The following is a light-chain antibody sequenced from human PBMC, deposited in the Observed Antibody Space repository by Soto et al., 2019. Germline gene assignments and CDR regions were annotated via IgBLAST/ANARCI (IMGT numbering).Light chain of an antibody. CDR3: KQALQTPT. Sequence: DIVMTQSPLSLPVTPGEPASISCRSSQSLLHSSGYNYLDWYLQKPGQSPQLLIYLGSNRDTGVPDRFSGSGSGTDFTLKTSRVEADDVRVYSYKQALQTPTFGQGTKVEIK. V-gene: IGKV2-28*01. CDR2: LGS. CDR1: QSLLHSSGYNY. J-gene: IGKJ1*01.